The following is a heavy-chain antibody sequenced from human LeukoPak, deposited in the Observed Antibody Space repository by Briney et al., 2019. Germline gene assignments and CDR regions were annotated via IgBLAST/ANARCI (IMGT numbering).Heavy chain of an antibody. CDR2: ISYDGGKK. D-gene: IGHD6-6*01. J-gene: IGHJ4*02. V-gene: IGHV3-30*03. CDR3: AREQLQVSFDY. Sequence: GRSLRLSCAASGFTFSSHDMHWVRQAPGKGLEWVAIISYDGGKKDYADSVKGRFTISRDNSKNTLYLQMNSLRAEDTAVYYCAREQLQVSFDYWGQGTLVTVSS. CDR1: GFTFSSHD.